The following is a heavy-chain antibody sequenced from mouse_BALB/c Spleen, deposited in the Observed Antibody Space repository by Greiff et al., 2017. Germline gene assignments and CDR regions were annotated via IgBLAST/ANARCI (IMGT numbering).Heavy chain of an antibody. Sequence: VKLQESGAELARPGASVKMSCKASGYTFTSYTMHWVKQRPGQGLEWIGYINPSSCYTNYNQKFKDKATLTADKSSSTAYMQLSSLTSEDSAVYYCARSAGEFAYWGQGTLVTVSA. CDR2: INPSSCYT. CDR1: GYTFTSYT. CDR3: ARSAGEFAY. J-gene: IGHJ3*01. V-gene: IGHV1-4*01.